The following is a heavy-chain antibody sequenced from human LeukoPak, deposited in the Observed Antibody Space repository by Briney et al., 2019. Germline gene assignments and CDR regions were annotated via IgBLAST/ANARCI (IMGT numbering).Heavy chain of an antibody. CDR1: GFTFSSYA. Sequence: GGSLRLSCAASGFTFSSYAMHWVRQAPGKGLEWVAVISYDGSNKYYADSVKGRFTISRDNSKNTLYLQMNSLRAEDTAVYYCAKDSYGDYENFDYWGQGTLVTVSS. V-gene: IGHV3-30*04. J-gene: IGHJ4*02. D-gene: IGHD4-17*01. CDR3: AKDSYGDYENFDY. CDR2: ISYDGSNK.